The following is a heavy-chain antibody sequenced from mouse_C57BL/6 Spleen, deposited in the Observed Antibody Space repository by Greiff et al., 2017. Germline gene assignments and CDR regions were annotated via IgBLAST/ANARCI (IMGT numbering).Heavy chain of an antibody. V-gene: IGHV5-17*01. J-gene: IGHJ1*03. D-gene: IGHD2-5*01. Sequence: EVQVVESGGGLVKPGGSLKLSCAASGFTFSDYGMHWVRQAPEKGLEWVAYISSGSSTIYYADTVKGRFTISRDNAKNTLFLQMTSLRSEDTAMYYGARPGYSNSNWYFEVWGTGTTVTVSS. CDR2: ISSGSSTI. CDR1: GFTFSDYG. CDR3: ARPGYSNSNWYFEV.